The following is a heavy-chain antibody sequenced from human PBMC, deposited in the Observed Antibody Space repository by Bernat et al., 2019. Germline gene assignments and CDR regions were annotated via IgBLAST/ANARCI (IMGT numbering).Heavy chain of an antibody. J-gene: IGHJ6*02. CDR1: GFTFSSYG. D-gene: IGHD5-18*01. CDR3: AKDHKGSFVDTAISSYYYYGMDV. CDR2: ISYDGSNK. Sequence: QVQLVESGGGVVQPGRSLRLSCAASGFTFSSYGMHWVRQAPGKGLEWVAVISYDGSNKYYADSVKGRFTISRDNSKNTLYLQMNSLRAEDTAVYYCAKDHKGSFVDTAISSYYYYGMDVWGQGTTVTVSS. V-gene: IGHV3-30*18.